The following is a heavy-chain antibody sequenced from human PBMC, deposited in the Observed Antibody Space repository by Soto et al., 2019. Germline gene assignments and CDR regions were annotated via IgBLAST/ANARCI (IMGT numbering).Heavy chain of an antibody. CDR1: GGSFSSYA. Sequence: SVKISSKASGGSFSSYAISWVRQAPGQELEWMGGIIPIFGTANYAQKFQGRVTITADKATSTADMGLSSLRSEDTAVYYCARVLLGGGYELYYYYYGMDVWGQGTTVTV. CDR3: ARVLLGGGYELYYYYYGMDV. J-gene: IGHJ6*02. D-gene: IGHD5-12*01. CDR2: IIPIFGTA. V-gene: IGHV1-69*06.